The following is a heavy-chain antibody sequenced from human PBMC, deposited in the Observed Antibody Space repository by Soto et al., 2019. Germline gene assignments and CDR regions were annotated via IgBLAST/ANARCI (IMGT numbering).Heavy chain of an antibody. CDR3: ARVGCYDGSGYNAFHI. D-gene: IGHD3-22*01. J-gene: IGHJ3*02. CDR2: IYYSGST. V-gene: IGHV4-31*03. CDR1: SGSISSGGYY. Sequence: SETLSLICTVSSGSISSGGYYWSWIRQHPGKGLEWIGYIYYSGSTYYNPSLKSRVTISVDTSKNQFSLKLSSVTAADTAVYYCARVGCYDGSGYNAFHIWGQGTMVT.